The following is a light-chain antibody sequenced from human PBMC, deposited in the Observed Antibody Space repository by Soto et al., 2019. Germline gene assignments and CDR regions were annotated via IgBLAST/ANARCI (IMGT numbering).Light chain of an antibody. CDR2: AAS. V-gene: IGKV1-39*01. CDR3: QLLNDSPLIT. CDR1: HTIMTY. Sequence: DIPMTQYPPSLYASVGDEVTITCRASHTIMTYLNWYQLKPGKPPRLLIYAASSLQSGVPSRFSGSGSGTDFTLTINSLQPEDFATYYCQLLNDSPLITFGQGTRLEIK. J-gene: IGKJ5*01.